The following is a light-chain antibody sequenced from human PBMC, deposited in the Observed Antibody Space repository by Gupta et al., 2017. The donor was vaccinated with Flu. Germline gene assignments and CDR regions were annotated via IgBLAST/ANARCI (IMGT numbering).Light chain of an antibody. CDR1: QGIGSS. Sequence: PTFQSVTAKEKVTITCRASQGIGSSLHWYQQKPDQSPKLLIKYASHSRSGVPSRFSGSGSGTDFTLTINSLEAEDAATYYCHQSSSVPQTFGQGTKVEIK. CDR3: HQSSSVPQT. CDR2: YAS. V-gene: IGKV6-21*01. J-gene: IGKJ1*01.